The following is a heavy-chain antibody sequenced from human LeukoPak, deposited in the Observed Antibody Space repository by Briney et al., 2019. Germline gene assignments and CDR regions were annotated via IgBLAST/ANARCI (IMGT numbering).Heavy chain of an antibody. CDR1: GGSIRRGDYS. J-gene: IGHJ4*02. CDR3: ARGAGSYVDY. V-gene: IGHV4-30-2*01. D-gene: IGHD6-25*01. Sequence: SQTLSLTCAVSGGSIRRGDYSWPWIRQPPGKGLEWIGYIYHGGSTYYTPPLKSRVTISVYRSKMQFSLRLTSVTAADTAMYYCARGAGSYVDYWGQGTLVTVS. CDR2: IYHGGST.